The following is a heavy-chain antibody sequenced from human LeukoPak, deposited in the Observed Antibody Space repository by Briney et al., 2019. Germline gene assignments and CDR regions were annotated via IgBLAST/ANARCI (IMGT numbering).Heavy chain of an antibody. V-gene: IGHV4-38-2*02. Sequence: SETLSLTCTVSGYSISSGYYWGWIRQPPGKGLEWIGEINHSGSTNYNPSLKSRVTISVDTSKNQFSLKLSSVTAADTAVYYCARARGYSYGFFSGPYYFDYWGQGTLVTVSS. J-gene: IGHJ4*02. D-gene: IGHD5-18*01. CDR1: GYSISSGYY. CDR2: INHSGST. CDR3: ARARGYSYGFFSGPYYFDY.